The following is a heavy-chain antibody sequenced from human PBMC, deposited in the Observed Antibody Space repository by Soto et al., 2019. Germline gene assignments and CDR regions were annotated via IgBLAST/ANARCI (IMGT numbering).Heavy chain of an antibody. D-gene: IGHD6-13*01. CDR2: TSDYNGNT. V-gene: IGHV1-18*04. CDR3: ARGGGIYSISWPLDY. J-gene: IGHJ4*02. CDR1: GYTFTNYG. Sequence: ASVKVSCKASGYTFTNYGISWLRQAPGQGLEWMGWTSDYNGNTNYAQKFQGRVTLTTDTSTSTAYMELRSLRSDDTAVYYCARGGGIYSISWPLDYWGQGTLVTVSS.